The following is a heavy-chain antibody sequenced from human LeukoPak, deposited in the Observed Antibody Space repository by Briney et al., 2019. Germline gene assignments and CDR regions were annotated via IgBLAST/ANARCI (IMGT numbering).Heavy chain of an antibody. CDR1: GFTFSDYY. Sequence: GGSLRHTCAASGFTFSDYYMSWIRQAPGKGLEWVSYISSSGSTIYYADSVKGRFTISRDNAKNSLYLQMNSLRAEDTAVYYCARKGDIVATNWFDSWGQGTLVTVSS. CDR3: ARKGDIVATNWFDS. J-gene: IGHJ5*01. V-gene: IGHV3-11*01. D-gene: IGHD5-12*01. CDR2: ISSSGSTI.